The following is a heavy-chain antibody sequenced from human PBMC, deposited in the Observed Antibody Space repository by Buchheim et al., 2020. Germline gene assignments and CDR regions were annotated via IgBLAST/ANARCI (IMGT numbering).Heavy chain of an antibody. V-gene: IGHV3-30*04. D-gene: IGHD3-3*01. CDR3: AREHYDWDAFDI. J-gene: IGHJ3*02. CDR2: ISYDGSNK. Sequence: QVQLVESGGGVVQPGRSLRLSCAASGFTFSSYAMHWVRQAPGKGLEWVAVISYDGSNKYYADSVKGRFTISRDNSKNTLYLRMNSLRAEDTAVYYCAREHYDWDAFDIWGQGT. CDR1: GFTFSSYA.